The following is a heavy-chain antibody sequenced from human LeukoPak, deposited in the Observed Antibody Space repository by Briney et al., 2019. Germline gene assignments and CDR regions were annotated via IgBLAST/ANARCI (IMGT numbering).Heavy chain of an antibody. Sequence: GGSLRLSCAASGFTFSSYAMSWVRQAPGKGLEWVAVVSYDGSNKYYADSVKGRFTISRDNSKNTLSLQMSSLRAEDTAVYYCAKAETMTQRGYFDYWGQGTLVTVSS. D-gene: IGHD1-1*01. J-gene: IGHJ4*02. V-gene: IGHV3-30*18. CDR1: GFTFSSYA. CDR2: VSYDGSNK. CDR3: AKAETMTQRGYFDY.